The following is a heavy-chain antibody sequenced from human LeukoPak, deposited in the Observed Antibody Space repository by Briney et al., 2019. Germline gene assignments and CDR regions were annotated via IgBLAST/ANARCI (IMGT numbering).Heavy chain of an antibody. Sequence: GGSLRLSCAASGFTFSSYSMNWVHQAPGKGLEWVSSISSSSSYIYYADSVKGRFTISRDNAKNSLYLQMNSLRAEDTAVYYCARGRYYDSSGYYSFDYWGQGTLVTVSS. CDR2: ISSSSSYI. CDR1: GFTFSSYS. J-gene: IGHJ4*02. V-gene: IGHV3-21*01. D-gene: IGHD3-22*01. CDR3: ARGRYYDSSGYYSFDY.